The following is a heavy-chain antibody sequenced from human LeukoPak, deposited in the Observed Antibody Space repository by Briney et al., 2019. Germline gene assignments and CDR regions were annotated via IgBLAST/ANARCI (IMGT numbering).Heavy chain of an antibody. CDR2: IYYSGST. CDR1: GGSISSYY. CDR3: AVVRGWYGY. J-gene: IGHJ4*02. V-gene: IGHV4-59*01. D-gene: IGHD6-19*01. Sequence: SETLSLTCTVSGGSISSYYWSWIRQPPGKGLEWIGYIYYSGSTNYNPSLKCRVTISVDTSKNQFSLKLSSVTAADTAVYYCAVVRGWYGYWGQGTLVTVSS.